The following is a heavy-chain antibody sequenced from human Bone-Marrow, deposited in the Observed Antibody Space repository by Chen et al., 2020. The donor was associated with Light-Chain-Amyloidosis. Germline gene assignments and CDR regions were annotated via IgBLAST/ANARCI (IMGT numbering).Heavy chain of an antibody. D-gene: IGHD3-22*01. CDR2: SSAFNGYP. J-gene: IGHJ4*02. V-gene: IGHV1-18*04. CDR3: ARMVGPYSAASSGFVV. Sequence: QVQLVQSGAEVKKPGASVKVSCKASGYTFTTSANNWVRQAPGQGLEWMGWSSAFNGYPNYARNLQGRVTMTTDTSTHTAHMELSAQRSDYTSAECCARMVGPYSAASSGFVVWGQGTLVTVSS. CDR1: GYTFTTSA.